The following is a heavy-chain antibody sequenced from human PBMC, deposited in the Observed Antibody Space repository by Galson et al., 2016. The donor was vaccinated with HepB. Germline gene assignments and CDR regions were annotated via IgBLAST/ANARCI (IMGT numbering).Heavy chain of an antibody. V-gene: IGHV3-7*01. D-gene: IGHD6-13*01. Sequence: SLRLSCAASGFTFTAYWMTWVRQAPGKGLERVANINYDGSGKYYVDSAKGRFTISRDNAQNSVFLQMNSLRVEDTAMYFCMSGYTSGIWGQGTMVTVSS. CDR1: GFTFTAYW. J-gene: IGHJ3*02. CDR2: INYDGSGK. CDR3: MSGYTSGI.